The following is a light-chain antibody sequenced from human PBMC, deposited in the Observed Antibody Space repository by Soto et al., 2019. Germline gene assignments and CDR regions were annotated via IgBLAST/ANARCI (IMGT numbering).Light chain of an antibody. V-gene: IGLV2-14*01. CDR1: SSDGNS. CDR3: SSYTAASTLDVV. J-gene: IGLJ2*01. Sequence: QSVLTQPASVFGSPGRSITISCTGTSSDGNSVSWYQQHPGKAPKLIIYEVTRRPSGVSNRFSGSKSDYTASLTISGPQTDDEADYYCSSYTAASTLDVVFGGGTK. CDR2: EVT.